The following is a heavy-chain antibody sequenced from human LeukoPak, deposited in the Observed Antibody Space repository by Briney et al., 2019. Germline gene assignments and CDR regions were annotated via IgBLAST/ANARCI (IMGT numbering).Heavy chain of an antibody. D-gene: IGHD3-10*01. V-gene: IGHV3-48*01. J-gene: IGHJ5*02. CDR3: AREPYYYGSGSHMGNWFDP. Sequence: PGGSLRLSCAASGFTFSSYSMNWVRQAPGKGLEWVSDISSSSSTIYYADSVKGRFTISRDNAKNSLYLQMNSLRAEDTAVYYCAREPYYYGSGSHMGNWFDPWGQGTLVTVSS. CDR2: ISSSSSTI. CDR1: GFTFSSYS.